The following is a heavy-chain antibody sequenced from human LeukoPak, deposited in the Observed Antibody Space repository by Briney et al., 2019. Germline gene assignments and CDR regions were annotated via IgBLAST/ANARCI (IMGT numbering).Heavy chain of an antibody. CDR2: FNPSSGVA. V-gene: IGHV1-2*04. Sequence: ASVKVSCKASGYTFTGYFLHWVRQAPGQGLEWMGWFNPSSGVANYAQKFQGWVTMTRDTSISTAYMELSRLKSDDTAVYYCARTYYYDSSGANDAFNIWGQGTMVTVSS. CDR3: ARTYYYDSSGANDAFNI. J-gene: IGHJ3*02. CDR1: GYTFTGYF. D-gene: IGHD3-22*01.